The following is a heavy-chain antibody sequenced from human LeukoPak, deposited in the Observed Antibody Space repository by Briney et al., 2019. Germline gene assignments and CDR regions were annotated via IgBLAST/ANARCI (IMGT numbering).Heavy chain of an antibody. Sequence: GGSLRLSCAASGFTVSSNYMSWVRQAPGKGQEWVSVIYSGGSTYYADSVKGRFTISRDNSKNTLYLQMNSLRAEDTAVYYCVGTRGSYLFDYWGQGTLVTVSS. CDR2: IYSGGST. V-gene: IGHV3-66*01. CDR1: GFTVSSNY. J-gene: IGHJ4*02. CDR3: VGTRGSYLFDY. D-gene: IGHD1-26*01.